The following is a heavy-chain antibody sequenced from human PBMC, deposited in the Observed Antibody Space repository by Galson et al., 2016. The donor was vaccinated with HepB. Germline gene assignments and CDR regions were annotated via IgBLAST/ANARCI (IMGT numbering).Heavy chain of an antibody. CDR3: ARGLGYCSTSSCPGSYHYDY. V-gene: IGHV1-69*13. D-gene: IGHD2-2*01. CDR2: ITPIYGTS. Sequence: SVKVSCKASGGTFSSYAITWVRQAPRQGLEWMGGITPIYGTSNYAQKFQGRFTITADESTTTAYMELNSLTSEDTAVYFCARGLGYCSTSSCPGSYHYDYWGQGTLVTVAS. J-gene: IGHJ4*02. CDR1: GGTFSSYA.